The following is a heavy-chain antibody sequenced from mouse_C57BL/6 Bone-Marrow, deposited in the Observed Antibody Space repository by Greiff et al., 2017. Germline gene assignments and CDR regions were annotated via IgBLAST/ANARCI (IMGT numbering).Heavy chain of an antibody. J-gene: IGHJ1*03. CDR3: ANYYGSSYFDV. CDR1: GYTFTGYW. D-gene: IGHD1-1*01. Sequence: QVQLQQSGAELMKPGASVKLSCKAPGYTFTGYWIEWVKQRPGHGLEWIGEILPGSGSTYYNAKFKGKAPFTADTSSNTAYMQLSSLTTEDSAIYYCANYYGSSYFDVWGTGTTVTVAS. V-gene: IGHV1-9*01. CDR2: ILPGSGST.